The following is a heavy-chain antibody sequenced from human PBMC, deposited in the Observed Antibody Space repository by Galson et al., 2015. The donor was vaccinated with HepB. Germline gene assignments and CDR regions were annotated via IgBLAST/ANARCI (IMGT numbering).Heavy chain of an antibody. J-gene: IGHJ4*02. V-gene: IGHV3-66*01. Sequence: SLRLSCAASGFTVSSNYMSWVRQAPGKGLEWVSVIYSGGSTYYADSVKGRFTISRDNAKNSLYLQMNSLRAEDTAVYYCARDMAVAGSFLDYWDQGTLVTVSS. CDR2: IYSGGST. CDR1: GFTVSSNY. CDR3: ARDMAVAGSFLDY. D-gene: IGHD6-19*01.